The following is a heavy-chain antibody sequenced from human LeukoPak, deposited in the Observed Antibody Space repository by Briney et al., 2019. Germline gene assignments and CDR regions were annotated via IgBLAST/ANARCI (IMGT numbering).Heavy chain of an antibody. J-gene: IGHJ4*02. D-gene: IGHD3-22*01. V-gene: IGHV3-20*04. CDR1: GFTFDDYG. CDR2: INWNGGST. CDR3: ASVGIVVVNGYFDY. Sequence: GGSLRLSCAASGFTFDDYGMSWVRQAPGKGLEWVSGINWNGGSTGYADSVKGRFTISRDNAKNSLYLQMNSLRAEDTAVYYCASVGIVVVNGYFDYWGQGTLVTVSS.